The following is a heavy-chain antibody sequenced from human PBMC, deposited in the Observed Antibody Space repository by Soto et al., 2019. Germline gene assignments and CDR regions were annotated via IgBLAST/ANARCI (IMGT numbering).Heavy chain of an antibody. CDR2: IYHSGST. CDR3: LGTGGGGGIAAPAKEYYFDY. D-gene: IGHD6-13*01. CDR1: SGSISSSNW. V-gene: IGHV4-4*02. J-gene: IGHJ4*02. Sequence: QVQLQESGPGLVKPSGTLSLTCAVSSGSISSSNWWSWVRQPPGKGLEWIGEIYHSGSTNYNPSLTTRLTLQVEKSKNQSSRQRGCVTAANTAVYSSLGTGGGGGIAAPAKEYYFDYWGQGALDTVSS.